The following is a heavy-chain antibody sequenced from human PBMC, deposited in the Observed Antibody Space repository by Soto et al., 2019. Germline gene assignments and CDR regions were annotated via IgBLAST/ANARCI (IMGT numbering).Heavy chain of an antibody. Sequence: QVQLVESGGGVVQPGRSLRLSCSASGFSFSSYGMYWVRQAPGRGLERVAVIWYDGTNRHYADSVKGRFTISRDNTEDRLYLQMNSLRVEDTAVYYCARDINYYGSGSSALDYWGQGTLVTVSS. CDR3: ARDINYYGSGSSALDY. CDR2: IWYDGTNR. D-gene: IGHD3-10*01. V-gene: IGHV3-33*01. CDR1: GFSFSSYG. J-gene: IGHJ4*02.